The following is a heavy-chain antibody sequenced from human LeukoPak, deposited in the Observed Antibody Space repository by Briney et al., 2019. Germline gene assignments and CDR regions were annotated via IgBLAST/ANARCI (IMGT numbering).Heavy chain of an antibody. V-gene: IGHV3-73*01. CDR1: GFTFSGSA. D-gene: IGHD1-26*01. CDR3: TRDSGTYNWFDP. J-gene: IGHJ5*02. CDR2: IDKKDKGYATAT. Sequence: GGSLRLSCAASGFTFSGSAIHWVRQSSGKGLEWVGQIDKKDKGYATATAYAASVKGRFTISRDDSINTAYLQMKSLKTEDTALYYCTRDSGTYNWFDPWGQGTLVTVSA.